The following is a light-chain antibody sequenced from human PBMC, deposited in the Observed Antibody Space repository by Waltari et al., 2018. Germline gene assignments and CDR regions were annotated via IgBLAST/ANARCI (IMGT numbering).Light chain of an antibody. J-gene: IGLJ3*02. CDR2: GSS. CDR3: QSYDTSLSVV. V-gene: IGLV1-40*01. CDR1: GSNIGAGYD. Sequence: QSVLTQPPSVSGAPGQRVPISCTGSGSNIGAGYDVHWYQQLPRAAPKLLIYGSSSRPLGVPDRFFGSTSGTSASLAIIGLQAEDEADYYCQSYDTSLSVVFGGGTKLTVL.